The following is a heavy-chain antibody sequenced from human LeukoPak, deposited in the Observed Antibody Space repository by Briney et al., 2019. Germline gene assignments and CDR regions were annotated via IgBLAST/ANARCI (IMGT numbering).Heavy chain of an antibody. CDR1: GFTFDDYA. CDR3: AKDGVAVAGVYYYYGMDV. Sequence: PGRSLRLSCAASGFTFDDYAMHWVRQAPGKGLEWVSGISWNSGSIGYADSVKGRLTISRDNAKNSLYLQMNSLRAEDTALYYCAKDGVAVAGVYYYYGMDVWGQGTTVTVSS. D-gene: IGHD6-19*01. CDR2: ISWNSGSI. V-gene: IGHV3-9*01. J-gene: IGHJ6*02.